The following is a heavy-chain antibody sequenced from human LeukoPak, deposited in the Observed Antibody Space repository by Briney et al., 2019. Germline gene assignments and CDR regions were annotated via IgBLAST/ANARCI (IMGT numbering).Heavy chain of an antibody. V-gene: IGHV1-18*01. Sequence: ASVKVSCKASGYTFTSYGIGWVRQAPGQGLEWMGWISAYNGNTNYAQKLQGRVTMTTDTSTSTAYMELRSLRSDDTAVYYCARVPEWELLRPLDYWGQGTLVTVSS. D-gene: IGHD1-26*01. CDR3: ARVPEWELLRPLDY. CDR1: GYTFTSYG. J-gene: IGHJ4*02. CDR2: ISAYNGNT.